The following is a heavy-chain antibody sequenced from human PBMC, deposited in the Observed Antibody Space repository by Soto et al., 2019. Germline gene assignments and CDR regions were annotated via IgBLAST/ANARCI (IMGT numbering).Heavy chain of an antibody. Sequence: GASVKVSCKASGYTFTSYGISWVRQAPGQGLEWMGWISAYNGNTNYAQKLQGRVTMTTDTSTSTAYMELRSLRSDDTAVYYCARTGAGNYFGGGSCSNYHYYYRDFGGKGTTVTVSS. J-gene: IGHJ6*03. D-gene: IGHD2-15*01. CDR1: GYTFTSYG. CDR2: ISAYNGNT. V-gene: IGHV1-18*01. CDR3: ARTGAGNYFGGGSCSNYHYYYRDF.